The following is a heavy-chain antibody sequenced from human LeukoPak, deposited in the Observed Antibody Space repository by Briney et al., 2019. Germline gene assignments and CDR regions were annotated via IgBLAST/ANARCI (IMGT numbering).Heavy chain of an antibody. CDR1: GFTVSSNY. J-gene: IGHJ4*02. CDR2: IYSGGST. D-gene: IGHD1-1*01. CDR3: ARVYNWTF. V-gene: IGHV3-66*01. Sequence: GGSLRLSCAASGFTVSSNYMSWVRQAPGKGLEWVSVIYSGGSTHYADSVKGRFTISRDNPKNTLYLQMNSLRAEDTAVYYCARVYNWTFWGQGTLVTVSS.